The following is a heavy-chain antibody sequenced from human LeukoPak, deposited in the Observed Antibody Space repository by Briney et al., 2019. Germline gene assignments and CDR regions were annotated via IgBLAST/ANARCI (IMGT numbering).Heavy chain of an antibody. CDR1: GYSFTSYW. CDR3: ARKGRTRQYSGNRFDP. D-gene: IGHD6-6*01. CDR2: IYPGDSDT. J-gene: IGHJ5*02. V-gene: IGHV5-51*01. Sequence: GESLKISCKGSGYSFTSYWIGWVRQMPGKGLEWMGIIYPGDSDTRYSPSFQGQVTISADKSISTAYLQWSSLKASDTAMYYCARKGRTRQYSGNRFDPWGQGTLVTVSS.